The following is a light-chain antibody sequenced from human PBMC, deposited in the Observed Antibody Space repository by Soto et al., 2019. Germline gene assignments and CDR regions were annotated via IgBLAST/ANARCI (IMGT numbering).Light chain of an antibody. V-gene: IGKV1-5*01. CDR1: KNIGSW. J-gene: IGKJ5*01. CDR2: VAT. CDR3: QQCNSYSGT. Sequence: DIQITQSPSTLSASVGDMVTITCRASKNIGSWLAWYQQKPGKAPKVLIYVATSLERGVPSRFSGSGSGTEFTLTISSLQPDDFATYYCQQCNSYSGTFGPGTRLEIK.